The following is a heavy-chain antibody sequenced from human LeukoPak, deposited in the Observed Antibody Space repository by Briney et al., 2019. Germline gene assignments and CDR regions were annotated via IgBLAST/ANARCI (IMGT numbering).Heavy chain of an antibody. Sequence: PGGSLRLSCAASGFTFSDYYMSWIRQAPGKGLEWVAFIRYDGSNKYYADSVKGRFTISRDNSKNTLYLQMNSLRAEDTAVYYCASRRNYDSSGSPHDWGQGTLVTVSS. CDR2: IRYDGSNK. J-gene: IGHJ4*02. CDR3: ASRRNYDSSGSPHD. D-gene: IGHD3-22*01. V-gene: IGHV3-30*02. CDR1: GFTFSDYY.